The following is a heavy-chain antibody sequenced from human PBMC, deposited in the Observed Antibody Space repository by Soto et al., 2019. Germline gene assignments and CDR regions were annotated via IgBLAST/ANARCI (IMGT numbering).Heavy chain of an antibody. CDR2: ISTYNGDT. J-gene: IGHJ6*02. CDR3: ARGGVPPYHFSGMDV. V-gene: IGHV1-18*01. CDR1: GYTVTISG. Sequence: ASVEISCTASGYTVTISGISCVREAPGQGLGGMGWISTYNGDTNYAQTFQARVTMTTDPSTSTAHMEVRSLRSDDPAFYYCARGGVPPYHFSGMDVWAQGTPLPVSS.